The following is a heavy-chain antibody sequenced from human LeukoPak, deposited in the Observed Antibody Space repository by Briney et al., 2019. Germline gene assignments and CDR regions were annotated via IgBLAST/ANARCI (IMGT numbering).Heavy chain of an antibody. CDR1: EFTHKY. Sequence: QPGGSLRLSCVASEFTHKYMSWVRQAPGKGLEWVANIKQDGSDKNYVDSVKGRFTISRDNTKNSVYLEMNSLKVGDTAVYYCAREFSWSGRDIWGQGTLVTVSS. CDR3: AREFSWSGRDI. D-gene: IGHD1-14*01. V-gene: IGHV3-7*05. CDR2: IKQDGSDK. J-gene: IGHJ1*01.